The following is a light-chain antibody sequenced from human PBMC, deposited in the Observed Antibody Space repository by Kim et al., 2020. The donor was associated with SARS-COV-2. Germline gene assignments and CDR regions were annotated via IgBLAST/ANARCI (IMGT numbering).Light chain of an antibody. J-gene: IGKJ2*02. CDR3: QQYSSPPQCT. Sequence: NNFLAWYQQRPGQAPRILIHGASIKATGIPHRFSGSGSGTDFTLTISRLEPEDFAMYYCQQYSSPPQCTFGQGTKLEI. CDR2: GAS. V-gene: IGKV3-20*01. CDR1: NNF.